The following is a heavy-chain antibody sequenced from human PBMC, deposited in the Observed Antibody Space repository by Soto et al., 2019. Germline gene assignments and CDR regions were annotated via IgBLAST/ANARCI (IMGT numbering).Heavy chain of an antibody. CDR1: GYTLTSYY. CDR2: INPSGGIT. J-gene: IGHJ6*02. V-gene: IGHV1-46*01. Sequence: ASVKVSCKASGYTLTSYYLHWVRQAPGQGPEWMGIINPSGGITNDAQKFQDRVTMTSDTSTSTVYMELSSLRSEDTAVYYCARGISTTRYYYYYGMDVWGQGTTVTVSS. D-gene: IGHD2-2*01. CDR3: ARGISTTRYYYYYGMDV.